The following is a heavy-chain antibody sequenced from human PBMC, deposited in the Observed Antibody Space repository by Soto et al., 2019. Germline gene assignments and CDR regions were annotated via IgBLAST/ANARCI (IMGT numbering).Heavy chain of an antibody. D-gene: IGHD3-16*02. V-gene: IGHV3-30*18. CDR2: ISYDGSNK. Sequence: GGSLRLSCAASGFTFSSYGMHWVRQAPGKGLEWVAVISYDGSNKYYADSVKGRFTISRDNSKNTLYLQMNSLRAEDTAVYYCANGDYDYIWGSYRSWMDYYYMDVWGKGTTVTVSS. CDR3: ANGDYDYIWGSYRSWMDYYYMDV. CDR1: GFTFSSYG. J-gene: IGHJ6*03.